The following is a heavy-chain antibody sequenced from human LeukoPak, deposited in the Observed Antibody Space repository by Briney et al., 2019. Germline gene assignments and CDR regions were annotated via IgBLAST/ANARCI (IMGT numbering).Heavy chain of an antibody. V-gene: IGHV1-2*02. J-gene: IGHJ4*02. Sequence: GASVKISCKASGYTFTGYYMRWVRQAPGQGLEWMGWINPNSGGTNYAQKFQGRVTMTRDTSISTAYMELRRLRSDDTAVYYCARHPYSGSYHFDYWGQGTLVTVSS. CDR1: GYTFTGYY. CDR3: ARHPYSGSYHFDY. D-gene: IGHD1-26*01. CDR2: INPNSGGT.